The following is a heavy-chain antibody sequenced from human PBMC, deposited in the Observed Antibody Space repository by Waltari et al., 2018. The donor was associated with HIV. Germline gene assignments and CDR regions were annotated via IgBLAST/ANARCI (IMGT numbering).Heavy chain of an antibody. J-gene: IGHJ6*02. CDR2: IKQDATKK. CDR3: ARADQWGISLDSYYGLDV. Sequence: EALLVESGGGVVKPGGSLRLSCDASKFWFSSYWLVGVRQASGKGLEWVANIKQDATKKNYADSVKGRFSVSRDNGKSSVFLEMSRLRVQDTAVYFCARADQWGISLDSYYGLDVWGRGTTVIVSS. CDR1: KFWFSSYW. D-gene: IGHD1-26*01. V-gene: IGHV3-7*01.